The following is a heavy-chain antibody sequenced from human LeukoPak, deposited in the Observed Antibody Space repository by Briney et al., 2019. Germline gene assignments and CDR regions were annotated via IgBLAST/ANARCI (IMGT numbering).Heavy chain of an antibody. CDR2: ISYDGSNK. D-gene: IGHD5-18*01. J-gene: IGHJ4*02. CDR1: GFTFSSYG. V-gene: IGHV3-30*18. CDR3: AKRGYSYGSTYPFDY. Sequence: PGGSLRLSCAASGFTFSSYGMHWVRQAPGKGLEWVAVISYDGSNKYYADSVKGRFTISRDNSKNTLYLQMNSLRAEGTAVYYCAKRGYSYGSTYPFDYWGQGTLVTVSS.